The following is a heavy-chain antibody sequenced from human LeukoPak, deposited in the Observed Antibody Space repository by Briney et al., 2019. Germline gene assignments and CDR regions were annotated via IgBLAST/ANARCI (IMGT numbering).Heavy chain of an antibody. D-gene: IGHD5-18*01. CDR1: GFTFSHYG. Sequence: GGSLRLSCAASGFTFSHYGMHWVRQAPGKGLEWVAYIRYDESDKYYADSVKGRFTISRDNAKNTLYLQMNSLRAEDTAVYYCASGRGYSFAYVWGQGTMVTVSS. J-gene: IGHJ3*01. CDR2: IRYDESDK. V-gene: IGHV3-30*02. CDR3: ASGRGYSFAYV.